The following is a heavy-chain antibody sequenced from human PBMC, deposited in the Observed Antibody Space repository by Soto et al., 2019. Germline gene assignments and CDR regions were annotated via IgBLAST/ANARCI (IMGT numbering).Heavy chain of an antibody. CDR2: IIPIFGTA. J-gene: IGHJ4*02. V-gene: IGHV1-69*13. CDR1: GVTFSSYA. CDR3: ARENHIAAAGDY. D-gene: IGHD6-13*01. Sequence: ASVTVSCKASGVTFSSYAISWVRQAPGQGLEWMGGIIPIFGTANYAQKFQGRVTIPADESTSTAYMELSSLRSEDTAGYYCARENHIAAAGDYWGQGTLVTVSS.